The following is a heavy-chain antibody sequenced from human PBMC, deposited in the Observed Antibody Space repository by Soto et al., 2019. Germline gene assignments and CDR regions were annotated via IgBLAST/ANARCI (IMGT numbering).Heavy chain of an antibody. CDR3: ARGTQYSSGWFYYFDY. CDR1: GYTFTGYY. CDR2: INPNSGGT. J-gene: IGHJ4*02. D-gene: IGHD6-19*01. V-gene: IGHV1-2*04. Sequence: ASVKVSCKASGYTFTGYYMHWVRQAPGQGLEWMGWINPNSGGTNYAQKFQGWVTMTRDTSISTAYMELSRLRSDDTAVYYCARGTQYSSGWFYYFDYWGQGTLVTV.